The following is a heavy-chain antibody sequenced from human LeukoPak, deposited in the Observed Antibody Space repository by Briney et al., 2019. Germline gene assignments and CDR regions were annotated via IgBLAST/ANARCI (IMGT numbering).Heavy chain of an antibody. CDR1: GGSISRSNYY. D-gene: IGHD6-13*01. J-gene: IGHJ4*02. CDR3: ARGRTAAAAGY. V-gene: IGHV4-39*01. CDR2: IYYSGST. Sequence: SETLSLTCTVSGGSISRSNYYWGWIRQPPGKGLEWIGSIYYSGSTYYNPSLKSRVTMSVDTSKNQFSLKLSSVTAADTAVYYCARGRTAAAAGYWGQGTLVTVSS.